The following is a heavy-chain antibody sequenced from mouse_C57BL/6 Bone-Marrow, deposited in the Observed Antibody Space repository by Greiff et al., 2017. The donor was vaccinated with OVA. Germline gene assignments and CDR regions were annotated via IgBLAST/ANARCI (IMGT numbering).Heavy chain of an antibody. CDR3: TRGWLLGESYARDY. CDR1: GYTFTDYE. CDR2: IDPETGGT. J-gene: IGHJ4*01. V-gene: IGHV1-15*01. D-gene: IGHD2-3*01. Sequence: QVQLKESGAELVRPGASVTLSCKASGYTFTDYEMHWVKQTPVHGLEWIGAIDPETGGTASNQKFKGKAILTADKSSSTAYMELRSLTAEDSAVYYCTRGWLLGESYARDYWGQGTSVTVSS.